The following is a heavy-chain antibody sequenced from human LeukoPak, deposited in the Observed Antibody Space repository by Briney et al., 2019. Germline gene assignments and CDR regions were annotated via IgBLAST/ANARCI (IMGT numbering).Heavy chain of an antibody. V-gene: IGHV3-30*02. J-gene: IGHJ4*02. Sequence: GGSLRLSCAASGFTFSSYGMHWVRQAPGKGLEWVAFIRYDGSNKYYADSVKGRFTISRDNSKNTLYLQMNSLRAEDTAVYYCAKAAVVTARANFDFWGQGTLVTVSS. CDR1: GFTFSSYG. CDR3: AKAAVVTARANFDF. CDR2: IRYDGSNK. D-gene: IGHD2-21*02.